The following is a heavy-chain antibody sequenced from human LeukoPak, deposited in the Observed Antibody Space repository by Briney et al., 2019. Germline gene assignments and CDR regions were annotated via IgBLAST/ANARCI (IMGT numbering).Heavy chain of an antibody. V-gene: IGHV4-4*02. J-gene: IGHJ4*02. CDR2: IYHSGST. D-gene: IGHD2-15*01. CDR1: GGSISSSNW. Sequence: PSGTLSLTCAVSGGSISSSNWWSWVRQPPGKGLEWIGEIYHSGSTNYNPSLKSRVTISVDKSKNQFSLKLSSVTAADTAVYYCVRGGSKAAATFDFWGQGTLVTVSS. CDR3: VRGGSKAAATFDF.